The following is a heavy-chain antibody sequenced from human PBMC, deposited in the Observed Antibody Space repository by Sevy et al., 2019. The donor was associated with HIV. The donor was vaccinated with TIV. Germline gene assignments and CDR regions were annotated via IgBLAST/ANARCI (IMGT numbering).Heavy chain of an antibody. Sequence: GGSLRLSCAASGFTFSNAWMRWVRQAPGKGLEWVGRIKSKTDGGTTDYAAPVKGRFTMSRDDSKNTRCLQMNSLKTEDTAVYCCTTGPGFGDLPDDKFYMDVWGKGTTVTVSS. CDR1: GFTFSNAW. D-gene: IGHD3-10*01. CDR3: TTGPGFGDLPDDKFYMDV. V-gene: IGHV3-15*01. J-gene: IGHJ6*03. CDR2: IKSKTDGGTT.